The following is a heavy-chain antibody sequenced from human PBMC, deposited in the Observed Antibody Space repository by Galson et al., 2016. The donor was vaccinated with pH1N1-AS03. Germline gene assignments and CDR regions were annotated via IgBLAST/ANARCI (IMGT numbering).Heavy chain of an antibody. CDR1: GVTFRNFV. D-gene: IGHD5-18*01. Sequence: SVKVSCKASGVTFRNFVISWVPQAPGQGLEWVGGIIAIFGTPKHAQKFQGRVTITADESTSTAYMALSSLTSEDTAVYYCERGRGYKDGSGGAAFDIWGQGTTVTVSS. CDR2: IIAIFGTP. CDR3: ERGRGYKDGSGGAAFDI. J-gene: IGHJ3*02. V-gene: IGHV1-69*13.